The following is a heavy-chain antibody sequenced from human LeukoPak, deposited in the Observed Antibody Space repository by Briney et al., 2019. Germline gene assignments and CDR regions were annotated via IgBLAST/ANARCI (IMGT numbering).Heavy chain of an antibody. Sequence: ASVKVSCKASGYTFTGYYMHWVRQAPGQGLEYMGRINPISGGTVYAQKFQGRVTMTRDTSTSTVYMELSSLRSEDTAVYYCARDLDYGEKSEDYWGQGTLVTVSS. J-gene: IGHJ4*02. CDR3: ARDLDYGEKSEDY. CDR2: INPISGGT. V-gene: IGHV1-2*06. D-gene: IGHD4/OR15-4a*01. CDR1: GYTFTGYY.